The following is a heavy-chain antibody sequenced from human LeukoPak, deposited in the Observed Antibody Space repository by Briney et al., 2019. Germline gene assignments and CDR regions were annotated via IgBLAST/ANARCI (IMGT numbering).Heavy chain of an antibody. CDR3: ARNRATNDY. J-gene: IGHJ4*02. Sequence: GGSLRLSCTASGFTFKNDRMTWVRQAPGKGLEWVASMKDDGNEIQYVDSVEGRFTISRDNAKNSLYLQMNNLRAEDTAVYYCARNRATNDYWGQGTLVTVSS. CDR1: GFTFKNDR. CDR2: MKDDGNEI. D-gene: IGHD1-26*01. V-gene: IGHV3-7*01.